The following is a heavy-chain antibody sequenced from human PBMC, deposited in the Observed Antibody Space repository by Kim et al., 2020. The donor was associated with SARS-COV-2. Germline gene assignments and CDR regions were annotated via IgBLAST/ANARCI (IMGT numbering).Heavy chain of an antibody. CDR1: GGSFSGYY. CDR2: INHSGST. J-gene: IGHJ6*02. V-gene: IGHV4-34*01. CDR3: AEGWGYYYGSGGYSWNYHYDGMDV. Sequence: SETLSLTCAVYGGSFSGYYWSWIRQPPGKGLEWVGEINHSGSTNYNPSLKSRGTTSVDTSKNQFSLQLSSVTAADTAVYYCAEGWGYYYGSGGYSWNYHYDGMDVWGQGTTVTVSS. D-gene: IGHD3-10*01.